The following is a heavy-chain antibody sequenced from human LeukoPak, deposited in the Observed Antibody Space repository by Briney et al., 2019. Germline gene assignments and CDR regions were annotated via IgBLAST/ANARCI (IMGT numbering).Heavy chain of an antibody. CDR3: ARLGSGYSSGWYTDY. CDR2: IYPGDSDT. D-gene: IGHD6-19*01. J-gene: IGHJ4*02. Sequence: GESLKISFKGSGYGFTSYWIGWVRQMPGKGLEWMGIIYPGDSDTRYSPSFQGQVTISADKSISTAYLQWSSLKASDTAMYYCARLGSGYSSGWYTDYWGQGTLVTVSS. V-gene: IGHV5-51*01. CDR1: GYGFTSYW.